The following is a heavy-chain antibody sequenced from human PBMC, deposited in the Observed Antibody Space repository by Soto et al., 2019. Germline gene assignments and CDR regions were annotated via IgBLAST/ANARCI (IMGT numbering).Heavy chain of an antibody. CDR2: INPSSGDT. D-gene: IGHD5-18*01. CDR1: GYTFTSYY. V-gene: IGHV1-46*01. J-gene: IGHJ5*02. CDR3: ARGTQLYLPGDWFDP. Sequence: QEQLVQSGAEVKMPGASVKVSCRASGYTFTSYYIHWVRQAPGQGLEWMGIINPSSGDTTYAQKFRGRLTMTSDTSTSTVNMELTSLRSEDTAVYLCARGTQLYLPGDWFDPWGQGTLVTVSS.